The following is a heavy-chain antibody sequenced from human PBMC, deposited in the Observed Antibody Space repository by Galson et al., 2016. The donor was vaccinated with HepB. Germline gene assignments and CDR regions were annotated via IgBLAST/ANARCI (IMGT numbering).Heavy chain of an antibody. D-gene: IGHD3-10*01. J-gene: IGHJ4*02. V-gene: IGHV4-39*07. CDR3: TREGVPGKFDY. Sequence: SETLSLTCAVSGGSISSSYYYWGWIRQPPGKGLEWIGSIHYDGSTFYNSSLKSRVAISVDTSKNQFSLMLSSVTAADTAVYYCTREGVPGKFDYWGQGTVVTVSS. CDR1: GGSISSSYYY. CDR2: IHYDGST.